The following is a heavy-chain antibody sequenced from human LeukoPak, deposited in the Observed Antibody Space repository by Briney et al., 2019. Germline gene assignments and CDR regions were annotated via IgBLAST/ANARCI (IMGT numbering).Heavy chain of an antibody. CDR3: ATYYDSSGYYSYFDY. CDR1: GGSISSSSYY. CDR2: TYYSGST. J-gene: IGHJ4*02. Sequence: PSETLSLTCTVSGGSISSSSYYGGWIRQPPGKGLEWIGSTYYSGSTYYNPSLKSRVTISVDTSKNQFSLKLSSVTAADTAVYYCATYYDSSGYYSYFDYWGQGTLVTVSS. V-gene: IGHV4-39*01. D-gene: IGHD3-22*01.